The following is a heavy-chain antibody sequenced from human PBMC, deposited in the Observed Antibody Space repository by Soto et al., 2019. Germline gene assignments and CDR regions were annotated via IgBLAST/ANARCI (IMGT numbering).Heavy chain of an antibody. Sequence: EVQLVESGGGLVKPGGSLRLSCAASGFTFSSYSMNWVRQAPGKGLEWVSSISSSSSYIYYADSVKGRFTISRDNAKNSLYLQMNSLRAEDTAVYYCARIGQQLDPIDSWFDPWGQGTLVTVSS. D-gene: IGHD6-13*01. V-gene: IGHV3-21*01. CDR2: ISSSSSYI. CDR1: GFTFSSYS. J-gene: IGHJ5*02. CDR3: ARIGQQLDPIDSWFDP.